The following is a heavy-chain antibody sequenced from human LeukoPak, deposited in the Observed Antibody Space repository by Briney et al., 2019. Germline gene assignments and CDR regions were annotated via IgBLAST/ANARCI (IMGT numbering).Heavy chain of an antibody. V-gene: IGHV1-18*04. CDR3: AARAGSSPVLGY. J-gene: IGHJ4*02. CDR2: ISAYNGNT. Sequence: ASVKVSCKASGYTFTGYYMHWVRQAPGQGLEWMGWISAYNGNTNYAQKLQGRVTMTTDTSTNTAYMELRSLRSDDTAVYYCAARAGSSPVLGYWGQGTLVTVSS. CDR1: GYTFTGYY. D-gene: IGHD6-13*01.